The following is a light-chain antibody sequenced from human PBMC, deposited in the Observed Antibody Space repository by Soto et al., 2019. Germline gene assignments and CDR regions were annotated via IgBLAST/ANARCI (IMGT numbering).Light chain of an antibody. Sequence: QSALTQSPSASGSPGQSVTISCTGTSSDVGNYKYVSWYQQHPGKAPKLMIYEVSKRPSGVPDRFSGSKSGNTASLTVSGLQVEDEADYYCSSYAGSNLWVFGGGTKFTVL. CDR3: SSYAGSNLWV. J-gene: IGLJ3*02. CDR1: SSDVGNYKY. V-gene: IGLV2-8*01. CDR2: EVS.